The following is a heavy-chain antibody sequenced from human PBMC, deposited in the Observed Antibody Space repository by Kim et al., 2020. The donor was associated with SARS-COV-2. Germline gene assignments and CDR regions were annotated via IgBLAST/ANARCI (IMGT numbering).Heavy chain of an antibody. J-gene: IGHJ6*03. Sequence: SETLSLTCAVYGGSFSGYYWSWIRQPPGKGLEWIGEINHSGSTNYNPSLKSRVTISVDTSKNQFSLKLSSVTAADTAVYYCARGRSEVVPAATLSNYYYYYYMDVWGKGTTVTVSS. CDR2: INHSGST. D-gene: IGHD2-2*01. V-gene: IGHV4-34*01. CDR1: GGSFSGYY. CDR3: ARGRSEVVPAATLSNYYYYYYMDV.